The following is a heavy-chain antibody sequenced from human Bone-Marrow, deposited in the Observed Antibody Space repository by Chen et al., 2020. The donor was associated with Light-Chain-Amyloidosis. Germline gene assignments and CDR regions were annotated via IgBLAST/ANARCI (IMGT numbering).Heavy chain of an antibody. Sequence: EVQLVEPGGGLVQPGRSLRLSCAASGFTFNDYAMYWVRQGPGKGLEWVSGISSNSGSIGYADSVKGRFSISRDNAKNYLHLQMNSLRPEDTAFYYCVKSLIPSRYLYHYYMDVWGKGTTVIVSS. J-gene: IGHJ6*03. CDR3: VKSLIPSRYLYHYYMDV. CDR1: GFTFNDYA. CDR2: ISSNSGSI. D-gene: IGHD1-1*01. V-gene: IGHV3-9*01.